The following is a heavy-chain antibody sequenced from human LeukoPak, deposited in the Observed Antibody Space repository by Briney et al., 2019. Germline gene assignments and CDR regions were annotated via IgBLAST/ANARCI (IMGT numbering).Heavy chain of an antibody. CDR2: ISRSSDYI. D-gene: IGHD6-13*01. Sequence: GGSLRLSCAASGFTFSTYSMNWVRQAPGKGLEWVSSISRSSDYIPYADSVKGRFSISRDNAKNSLYLQMNSLGAEDTAVYYCARGRDASSCLDYWGQGTLVTVSS. V-gene: IGHV3-21*06. J-gene: IGHJ4*02. CDR3: ARGRDASSCLDY. CDR1: GFTFSTYS.